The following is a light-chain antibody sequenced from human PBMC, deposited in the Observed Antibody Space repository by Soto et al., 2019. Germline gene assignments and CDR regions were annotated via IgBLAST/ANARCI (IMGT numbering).Light chain of an antibody. CDR1: SSDVGGYNY. J-gene: IGLJ1*01. V-gene: IGLV2-14*01. CDR2: DVR. Sequence: QSVLTQPVSVSGSPGQSITISCTGTSSDVGGYNYVSWYQQHPGKAPKLMIYDVRNRPSGVSNRFSGSKSVNTASLTISGLQAEDEAAYYCSSYTTNSTYVFGTGTQLTV. CDR3: SSYTTNSTYV.